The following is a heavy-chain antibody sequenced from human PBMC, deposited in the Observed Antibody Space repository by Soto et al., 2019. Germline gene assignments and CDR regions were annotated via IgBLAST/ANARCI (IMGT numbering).Heavy chain of an antibody. Sequence: PGESLKISCKGSGYSFTSYWIGWVRQMPGKGLEWMGIIYPGDSDTRYSPSFQGQVTISADKSISTAYLQWSRLKASDTAMYYCARIILGYCSSTSCSRRWFDPWGQGTLVTVSS. J-gene: IGHJ5*02. V-gene: IGHV5-51*01. CDR3: ARIILGYCSSTSCSRRWFDP. D-gene: IGHD2-2*01. CDR2: IYPGDSDT. CDR1: GYSFTSYW.